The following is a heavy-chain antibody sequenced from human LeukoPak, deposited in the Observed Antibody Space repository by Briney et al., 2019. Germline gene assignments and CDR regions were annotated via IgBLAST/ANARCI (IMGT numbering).Heavy chain of an antibody. CDR1: GGSISSSNYY. V-gene: IGHV4-39*01. CDR2: IYYSGST. CDR3: ARPVPSRLGWFDP. J-gene: IGHJ5*02. Sequence: SETLSLTCTVSGGSISSSNYYWGWIRQPPGKGLEWIGSIYYSGSTYYNPSLKSRVTISVDTSKNQFSLKLSSVTAADTAVYYCARPVPSRLGWFDPWGQGTLVTVSS. D-gene: IGHD1-1*01.